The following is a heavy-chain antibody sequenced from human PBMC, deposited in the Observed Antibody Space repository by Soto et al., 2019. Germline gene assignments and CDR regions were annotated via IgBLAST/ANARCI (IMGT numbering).Heavy chain of an antibody. J-gene: IGHJ4*02. Sequence: ASVKVSCKASGYTFTSYAMHWVRQAPGQRLEWMGWINAGNGNTKYSQKFQGRVTITRDTSASTAYMELRSLRSDDTAVYYCARAPRSGWTDYWGPGTLVTVSS. CDR2: INAGNGNT. V-gene: IGHV1-3*01. CDR1: GYTFTSYA. D-gene: IGHD6-19*01. CDR3: ARAPRSGWTDY.